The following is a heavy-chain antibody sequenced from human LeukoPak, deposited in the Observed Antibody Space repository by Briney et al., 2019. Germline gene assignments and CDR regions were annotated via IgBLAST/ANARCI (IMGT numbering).Heavy chain of an antibody. V-gene: IGHV1-46*01. D-gene: IGHD6-13*01. CDR3: ARARQVRGSIEWAAAGSFDY. Sequence: ASVKVSCKASGYTFTSYYMHWVRQAPGQGLEWMGIINPSGGSTSYAQKFQGRVTMTRDTSTSTVYMELSSLRSEDTAVYYCARARQVRGSIEWAAAGSFDYWGQGTLVTVSS. J-gene: IGHJ4*02. CDR2: INPSGGST. CDR1: GYTFTSYY.